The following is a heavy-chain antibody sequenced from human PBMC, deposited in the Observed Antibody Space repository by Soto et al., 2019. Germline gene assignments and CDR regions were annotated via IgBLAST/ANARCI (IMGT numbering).Heavy chain of an antibody. V-gene: IGHV3-33*01. CDR2: IWYDGSNK. D-gene: IGHD1-20*01. CDR3: ARNNQPTPTFDY. J-gene: IGHJ4*02. CDR1: GFTFSSYG. Sequence: PGGFLRLACAASGFTFSSYGMHWVRQAPGKGLEWVAVIWYDGSNKYYADSVKGRFTISRDNSKNTLYLQMNSLRAEDTAVYYCARNNQPTPTFDYWGQGTLVTVSS.